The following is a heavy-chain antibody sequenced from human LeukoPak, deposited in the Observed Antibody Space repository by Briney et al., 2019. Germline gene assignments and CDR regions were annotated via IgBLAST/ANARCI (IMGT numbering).Heavy chain of an antibody. CDR3: ARDSDGSGSYGH. D-gene: IGHD3-10*01. V-gene: IGHV4-61*01. CDR2: IYYSGST. CDR1: GASVSSGSYY. J-gene: IGHJ4*02. Sequence: SETLSLTCPVSGASVSSGSYYWSWIRQPPGKGLEWIGYIYYSGSTNYNPSLKSRVTISVDTSKNQFSLKLSSVTAADTAVYYCARDSDGSGSYGHWGQGTLVTVSS.